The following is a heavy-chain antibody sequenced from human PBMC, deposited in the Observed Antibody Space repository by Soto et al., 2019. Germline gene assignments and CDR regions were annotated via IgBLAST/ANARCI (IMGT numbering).Heavy chain of an antibody. D-gene: IGHD6-6*01. J-gene: IGHJ6*02. Sequence: QTLSLTPALSRDTVSSNIAASNWVRQSPSRGLGWLGRTYYRSKWHNDNAVSVKGRITIKPDTSKNPFSLQLNSVTPEDTAVYYRAKVGQISSSSDYGIDFCVQGTTVTVSS. CDR3: AKVGQISSSSDYGIDF. CDR2: TYYRSKWHN. CDR1: RDTVSSNIAA. V-gene: IGHV6-1*01.